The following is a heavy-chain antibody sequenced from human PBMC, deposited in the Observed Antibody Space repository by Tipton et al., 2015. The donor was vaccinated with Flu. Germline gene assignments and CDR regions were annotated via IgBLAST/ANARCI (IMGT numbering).Heavy chain of an antibody. D-gene: IGHD3-10*01. CDR3: ARDWFGKYYFDF. Sequence: QVQLVQSGAEVKKPGASVRVSCKASGYTFTTYGLSWVRQAPGQGLEWMAWISGHNGKTNYAQKFQGRVTLTTDISTGTAYMEMRSLRYDDTAVYYCARDWFGKYYFDFWGQGTPVTVSS. CDR1: GYTFTTYG. V-gene: IGHV1-18*01. CDR2: ISGHNGKT. J-gene: IGHJ4*02.